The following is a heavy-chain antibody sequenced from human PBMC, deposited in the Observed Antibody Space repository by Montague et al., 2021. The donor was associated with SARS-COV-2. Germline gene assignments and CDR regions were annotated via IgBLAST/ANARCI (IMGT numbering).Heavy chain of an antibody. J-gene: IGHJ3*02. CDR3: ARGSYGPDAFDM. CDR1: GGSISSYY. CDR2: IYYSGST. Sequence: SETLSLTCTVSGGSISSYYWSWIRQPPGKGLEWIGDIYYSGSTNXNPSLKSRVTISLDTSKNQFSLKLNSVTAADTAVYYCARGSYGPDAFDMWGQGTMVTVSS. D-gene: IGHD5-18*01. V-gene: IGHV4-59*01.